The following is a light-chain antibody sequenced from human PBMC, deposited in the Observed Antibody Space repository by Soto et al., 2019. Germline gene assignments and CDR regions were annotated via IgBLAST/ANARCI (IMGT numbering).Light chain of an antibody. Sequence: DIQMTQSPSTLSASVGDRVTITCRASQSISSWLAWYQQKPGKAPKLLIYKASSLESGVPSRFSGSGSGTEFTLTISSLQPDDFATYSCQQYTSGVTFGQGTKLEIK. CDR3: QQYTSGVT. J-gene: IGKJ2*01. V-gene: IGKV1-5*03. CDR1: QSISSW. CDR2: KAS.